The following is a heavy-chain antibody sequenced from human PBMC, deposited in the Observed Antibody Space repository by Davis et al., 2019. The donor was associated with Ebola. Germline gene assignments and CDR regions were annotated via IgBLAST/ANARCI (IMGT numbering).Heavy chain of an antibody. CDR1: GYTLTELS. D-gene: IGHD3-10*01. CDR3: ATAYYGSPLGYYYMDV. Sequence: ASAQVSCKVSGYTLTELSMHWVRQAPGKGFEWMGGFDPEDGETIYAQKFQGRVTMTEDTSTDTAYMELSSLRSEDTAVYYCATAYYGSPLGYYYMDVWGKGTTVTVSS. J-gene: IGHJ6*03. V-gene: IGHV1-24*01. CDR2: FDPEDGET.